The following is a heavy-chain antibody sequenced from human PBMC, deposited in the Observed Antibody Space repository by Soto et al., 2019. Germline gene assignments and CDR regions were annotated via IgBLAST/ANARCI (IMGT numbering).Heavy chain of an antibody. D-gene: IGHD5-12*01. Sequence: QVQLVESGGGVVQPGRSLRLSCAASGFTFSSYGMHWVRQAPGKGLEWVAVISYDGSNKYYADSVKGRFTISRDNSKNTLYLQMNSLRAEDTAVYYCAKRFSKSGYASWFDPWGQGTLVTVSS. J-gene: IGHJ5*02. CDR1: GFTFSSYG. V-gene: IGHV3-30*18. CDR3: AKRFSKSGYASWFDP. CDR2: ISYDGSNK.